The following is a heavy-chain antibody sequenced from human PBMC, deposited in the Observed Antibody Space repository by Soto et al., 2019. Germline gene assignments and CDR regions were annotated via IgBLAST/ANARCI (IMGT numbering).Heavy chain of an antibody. Sequence: QVPLQESGPGLVKPSQTLSLTCTVSGGSISSGGYYWSWIRQHPGKGLEWIGYIYYSGSTYYNPSLKSRVTISVDTSKNQFSLKLSSVTAADTAVYYCARDLPSRYSSSWSGSWFDPWGQGTLVTVSS. D-gene: IGHD6-13*01. CDR3: ARDLPSRYSSSWSGSWFDP. J-gene: IGHJ5*02. CDR1: GGSISSGGYY. CDR2: IYYSGST. V-gene: IGHV4-31*03.